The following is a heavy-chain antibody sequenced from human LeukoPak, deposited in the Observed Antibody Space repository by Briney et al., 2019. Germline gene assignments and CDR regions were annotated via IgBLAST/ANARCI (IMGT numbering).Heavy chain of an antibody. V-gene: IGHV3-74*01. D-gene: IGHD6-6*01. CDR1: GFTFSSYW. J-gene: IGHJ4*02. CDR2: INTDGSST. Sequence: GGSLRLSCAASGFTFSSYWMYWVRQAPGKGLVWVSRINTDGSSTSYADSVKGRFTISRDNAKNTLYLQMNSLRAEDTAVYYCARDREYSSSYDYWGQGTLVTVSS. CDR3: ARDREYSSSYDY.